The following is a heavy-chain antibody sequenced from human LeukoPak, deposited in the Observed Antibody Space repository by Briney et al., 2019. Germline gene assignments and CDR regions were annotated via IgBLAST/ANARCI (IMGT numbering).Heavy chain of an antibody. CDR1: GFTFSSSA. Sequence: GGSLRLSCAASGFTFSSSAMSWVRQVPGKGLEWVANIKQDGSEKYYVDSVKGRFTISRDNAKNSLYLQMNSLRAEDTAVYYCARYRRDYFDYWGQGTLVTVSS. CDR2: IKQDGSEK. CDR3: ARYRRDYFDY. J-gene: IGHJ4*02. V-gene: IGHV3-7*03.